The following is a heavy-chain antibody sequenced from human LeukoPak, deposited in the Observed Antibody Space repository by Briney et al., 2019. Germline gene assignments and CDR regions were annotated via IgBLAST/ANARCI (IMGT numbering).Heavy chain of an antibody. CDR1: RGSINSYY. D-gene: IGHD1-26*01. CDR3: GRQGDTASYCFLDY. Sequence: PSETLSLTCTVSRGSINSYYWGWVRQPPGKGLEWIGRIYTTGTTQYNPSFKSRVTMSVDTSTNQFSLNLRCMVCADTAVYYCGRQGDTASYCFLDYWSQGTLVAVS. V-gene: IGHV4-4*07. J-gene: IGHJ4*02. CDR2: IYTTGTT.